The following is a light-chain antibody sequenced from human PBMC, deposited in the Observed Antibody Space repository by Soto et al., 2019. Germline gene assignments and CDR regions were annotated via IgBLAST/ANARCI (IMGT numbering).Light chain of an antibody. V-gene: IGKV1-6*02. J-gene: IGKJ1*01. CDR1: QGIGNA. CDR3: LQAINYPWT. Sequence: IQMTQSSSSLSESAGDRVTISCWASQGIGNALGWYQQKPGKPPKLLIYGASNLQSGVPPRFSGSGSGTDFTLAISRLQTEDSATYYGLQAINYPWTFGPLTKGDIK. CDR2: GAS.